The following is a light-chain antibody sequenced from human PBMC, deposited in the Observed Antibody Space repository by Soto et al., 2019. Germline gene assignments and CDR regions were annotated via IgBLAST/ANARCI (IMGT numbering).Light chain of an antibody. J-gene: IGLJ2*01. CDR1: RFNIGSNT. CDR3: AAWDDSLNGVV. CDR2: SNN. V-gene: IGLV1-44*01. Sequence: QAVVTQPPSASGTPGQRVTISCSGSRFNIGSNTVNWYQQLPGAAPKLLIYSNNQRPSGVPDRFSGSKSGTSASLAISGLQSEDEADYYCAAWDDSLNGVVFGGGTKVTVL.